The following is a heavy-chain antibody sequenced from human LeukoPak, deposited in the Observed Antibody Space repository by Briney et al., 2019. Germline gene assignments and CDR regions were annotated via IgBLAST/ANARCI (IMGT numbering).Heavy chain of an antibody. CDR2: INWNGGST. Sequence: GGSLRLSCAASGFTFDDYGMSWVRQAPGKGLEWVSGINWNGGSTGYADSVKGRFTISRDNAKNSLYLQMNSLRAEDTALYHCAKEGTYYDFWSGYYPSYYFDYWGQGTLVTVSS. CDR3: AKEGTYYDFWSGYYPSYYFDY. D-gene: IGHD3-3*01. J-gene: IGHJ4*02. V-gene: IGHV3-20*01. CDR1: GFTFDDYG.